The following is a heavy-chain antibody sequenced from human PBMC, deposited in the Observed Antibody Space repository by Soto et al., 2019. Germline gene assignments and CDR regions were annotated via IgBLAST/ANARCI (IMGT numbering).Heavy chain of an antibody. CDR2: FIPIFGTG. CDR1: GGTFKNYA. D-gene: IGHD3-16*02. V-gene: IGHV1-69*01. J-gene: IGHJ4*02. Sequence: QVQLVQSGAEVKKPGSSMMVSCKASGGTFKNYAFSWVRQAPGQGLEWMGGFIPIFGTGNYAEQFQGRVSITADESTKTISMDLRSLRSDDTAVYYCARISEFTYCYGLWYYFDSWGQGTLITVSS. CDR3: ARISEFTYCYGLWYYFDS.